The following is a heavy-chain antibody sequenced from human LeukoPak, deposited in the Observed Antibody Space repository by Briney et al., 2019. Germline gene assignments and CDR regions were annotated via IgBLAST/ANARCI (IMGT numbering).Heavy chain of an antibody. D-gene: IGHD2-15*01. CDR2: IYYGGST. CDR1: NGSISGYY. Sequence: SETLSLTCTVSNGSISGYYWSWIRQPPGMGLEWIGYIYYGGSTNYNPSLKSRVTISVDTSKNQLSLKLSSVTAADTAVYYCARGGSRIANWFDPWGQGTLVTVSS. CDR3: ARGGSRIANWFDP. V-gene: IGHV4-59*01. J-gene: IGHJ5*02.